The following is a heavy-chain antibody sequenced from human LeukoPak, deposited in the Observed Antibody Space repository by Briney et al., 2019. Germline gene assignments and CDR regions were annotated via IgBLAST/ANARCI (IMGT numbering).Heavy chain of an antibody. CDR3: ARGRSRYCSSTSCYTEDYYYYYMDV. V-gene: IGHV4-34*01. J-gene: IGHJ6*03. CDR2: INHSGST. D-gene: IGHD2-2*02. Sequence: SETLSLTCAVYGGSFSGYYWSWIRQPPGKGLEWTGEINHSGSTNYNPSLKSRVTISVDTSKNQFSLKLSSVTAADTAVYYCARGRSRYCSSTSCYTEDYYYYYMDVWGKGTTATVSS. CDR1: GGSFSGYY.